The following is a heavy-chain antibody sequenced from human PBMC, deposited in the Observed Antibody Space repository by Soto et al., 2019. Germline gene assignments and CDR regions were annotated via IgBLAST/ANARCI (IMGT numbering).Heavy chain of an antibody. CDR1: GYTFTSYA. CDR3: ARVRGSGSYYGY. D-gene: IGHD3-10*01. V-gene: IGHV1-3*01. Sequence: QVQLVQSGAEVKKPGASVKVSCKASGYTFTSYAMHWVRQAPGQRLEWMGWINAGNGNTKYSQKFQGRVTITRDTSASTAYMELSSLRSEDKAVYYGARVRGSGSYYGYWGQGTLVTVSS. J-gene: IGHJ4*02. CDR2: INAGNGNT.